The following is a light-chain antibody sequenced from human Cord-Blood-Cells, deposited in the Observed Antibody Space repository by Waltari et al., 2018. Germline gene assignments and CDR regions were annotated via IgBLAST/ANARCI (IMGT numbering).Light chain of an antibody. CDR2: DAS. CDR1: QSISSW. V-gene: IGKV1-5*01. CDR3: QQYNSYSQT. Sequence: DIQMTQSPSTRSASVGDRVTITCRASQSISSWLAWYQQKPGKAPKLLIYDASSLESGVPSRFSRSGSGTEFTLTISSLQPDDFATYYCQQYNSYSQTFGQGTKVEIK. J-gene: IGKJ1*01.